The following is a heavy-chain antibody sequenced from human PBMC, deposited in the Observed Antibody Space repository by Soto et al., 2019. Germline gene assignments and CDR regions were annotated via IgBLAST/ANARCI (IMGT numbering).Heavy chain of an antibody. V-gene: IGHV1-18*01. J-gene: IGHJ3*02. CDR3: ARGPRVPLIFFSTGGAFDI. CDR2: ISAYNGNT. CDR1: GYTFTSYG. D-gene: IGHD3-16*01. Sequence: VASVKVSCKASGYTFTSYGITWVRQAPGQGLEWMGWISAYNGNTNYAQKFQGRVTMTTDTSTNTAYMELRSLRSDDTAIYYCARGPRVPLIFFSTGGAFDIWGQGTMVTVSS.